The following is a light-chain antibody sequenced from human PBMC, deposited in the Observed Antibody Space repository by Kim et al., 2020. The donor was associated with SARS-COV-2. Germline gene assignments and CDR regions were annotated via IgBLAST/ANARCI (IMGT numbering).Light chain of an antibody. CDR1: QSVSSNF. CDR3: QQYGSSPIT. J-gene: IGKJ5*01. V-gene: IGKV3-20*01. CDR2: DAS. Sequence: EIVLTQSPGTLSLSPGERATLSCGASQSVSSNFLAWYQQKPGQAPSLLIYDASSRATGVPDRFSGSGSGTDFTLTISRLEPEDFAVYYCQQYGSSPITFGQGTRLEIK.